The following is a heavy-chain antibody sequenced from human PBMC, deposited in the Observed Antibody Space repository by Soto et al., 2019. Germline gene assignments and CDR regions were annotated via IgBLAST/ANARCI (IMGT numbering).Heavy chain of an antibody. J-gene: IGHJ6*02. CDR3: ARRNYYYYGMDV. CDR1: GYSFTSYW. V-gene: IGHV5-10-1*01. CDR2: IDPSDSYT. Sequence: ETLSLSCKGSGYSFTSYWISWVRQMPGKGLEWMGRIDPSDSYTNYSPSFQGHVTISADKSISTAYLQWSRLKASDTAMYYCARRNYYYYGMDVWGQGTTVTVSS.